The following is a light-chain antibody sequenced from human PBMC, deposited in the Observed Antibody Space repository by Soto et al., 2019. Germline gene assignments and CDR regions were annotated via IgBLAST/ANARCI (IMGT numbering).Light chain of an antibody. V-gene: IGLV2-11*01. CDR3: CSYAGIYSYV. CDR1: SSEVGRFNF. CDR2: DVT. Sequence: QSALTQPRSVSGSPGQSVTISCTGTSSEVGRFNFVSWYQQYPGKAPKVVIYDVTDRPSGFPDRFSGSKSGNTASLTISGLQVEDEGDYYCCSYAGIYSYVFGTGTKLTV. J-gene: IGLJ1*01.